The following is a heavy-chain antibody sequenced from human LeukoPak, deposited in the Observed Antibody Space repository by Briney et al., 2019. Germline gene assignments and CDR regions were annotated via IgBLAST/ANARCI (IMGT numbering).Heavy chain of an antibody. Sequence: GGSLRLSCAASGFTFSSYAMNWVRQAPGKGLEWVSSISGSGETPYYADSLKGRFTISRDNFKNTLYLQVNSLRAEDTALYYCAKGADLDLVVVPAVRHWGQGTLVTVSS. J-gene: IGHJ4*02. CDR3: AKGADLDLVVVPAVRH. CDR1: GFTFSSYA. D-gene: IGHD2-2*03. V-gene: IGHV3-23*01. CDR2: ISGSGETP.